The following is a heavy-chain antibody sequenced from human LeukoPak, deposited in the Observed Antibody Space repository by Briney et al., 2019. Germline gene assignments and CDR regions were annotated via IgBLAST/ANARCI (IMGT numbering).Heavy chain of an antibody. CDR2: VSYDGSNK. Sequence: GRSLRLSCAASGFTFSSYAMHWVRQAPGKGLEWVAVVSYDGSNKYYADSVKGRFTISRDNSKNTLYLQMNSLRAEDTAVYYCARDSGTHFWSGYSPWGQGTLVTVSS. CDR1: GFTFSSYA. V-gene: IGHV3-30-3*01. J-gene: IGHJ5*02. D-gene: IGHD3-3*02. CDR3: ARDSGTHFWSGYSP.